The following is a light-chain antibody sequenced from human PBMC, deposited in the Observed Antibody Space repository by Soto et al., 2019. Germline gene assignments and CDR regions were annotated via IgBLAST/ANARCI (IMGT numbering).Light chain of an antibody. J-gene: IGLJ2*01. CDR3: ATWDGSLPGEV. V-gene: IGLV1-51*01. Sequence: QSVLTQSPSMSAAPGQKVTISCSGSSSNIGNNYVSWYQQLPGTAPKLLIYDNNKRPSGIPDRFSGSKSGTSGTLDITGLQTGDEADYYCATWDGSLPGEVFGGGTQLTVL. CDR2: DNN. CDR1: SSNIGNNY.